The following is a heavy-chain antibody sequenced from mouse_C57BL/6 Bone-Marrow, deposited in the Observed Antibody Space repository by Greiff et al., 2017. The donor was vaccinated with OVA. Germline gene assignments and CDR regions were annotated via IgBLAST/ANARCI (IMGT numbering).Heavy chain of an antibody. J-gene: IGHJ3*01. V-gene: IGHV5-6*01. CDR3: ARDDGYYGAY. CDR2: ISSGGSYT. Sequence: EVQRVESGGDLVKPGGSLKLSCAASGFTFSSYGMSWVRQTPDKRLEWVATISSGGSYTYYLDSVKGRFTISRDNAKNTLYLQMSSLKSEDTAMYYCARDDGYYGAYWGQGTLVTVSA. D-gene: IGHD2-3*01. CDR1: GFTFSSYG.